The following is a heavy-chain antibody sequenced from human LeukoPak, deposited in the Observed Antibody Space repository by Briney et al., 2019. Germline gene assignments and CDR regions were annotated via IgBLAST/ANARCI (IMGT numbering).Heavy chain of an antibody. CDR3: ARVLRFLEWLHAFDI. V-gene: IGHV4-59*08. J-gene: IGHJ3*02. CDR2: IYYSGST. Sequence: SETLSLTCTVSGGSISSYYWSWIRQPPGKGLEWIGYIYYSGSTNYNPSLKSRVTISVDTSKNQFSLKLSSVTAADTAVYYCARVLRFLEWLHAFDIWGQGTMVTVSS. CDR1: GGSISSYY. D-gene: IGHD3-3*01.